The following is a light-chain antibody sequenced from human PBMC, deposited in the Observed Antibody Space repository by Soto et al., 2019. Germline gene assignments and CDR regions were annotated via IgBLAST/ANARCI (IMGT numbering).Light chain of an antibody. CDR2: GAS. J-gene: IGKJ5*01. V-gene: IGKV3D-15*01. CDR1: QSVRSS. CDR3: HQYNNWPLT. Sequence: DIVMTQSPGTLSVSPGERATLFCRASQSVRSSLAWYQQKPGQAPRLFIYGASSRATGIPDRFSGSGSGTDFSLAISNLQSEDFAVYYCHQYNNWPLTFGGGTRLEIK.